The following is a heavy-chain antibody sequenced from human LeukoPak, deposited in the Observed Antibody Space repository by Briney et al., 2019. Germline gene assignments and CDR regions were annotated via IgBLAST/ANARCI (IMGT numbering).Heavy chain of an antibody. D-gene: IGHD3-10*01. CDR2: ISAYNGNT. Sequence: ASVKVSCKASGYTFTSYGISWVRQAPGQGLEWMGWISAYNGNTNYAQKLQGRVTMTTDTSTSTAYMELRSLRSDDTAVYYCARDFRRGYYGSGSYLDYWGQGTLVTVSS. V-gene: IGHV1-18*01. CDR3: ARDFRRGYYGSGSYLDY. CDR1: GYTFTSYG. J-gene: IGHJ4*02.